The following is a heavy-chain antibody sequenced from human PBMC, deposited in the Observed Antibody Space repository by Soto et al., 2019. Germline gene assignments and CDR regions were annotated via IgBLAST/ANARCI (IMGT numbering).Heavy chain of an antibody. J-gene: IGHJ4*02. CDR3: VVGAPPLDH. D-gene: IGHD1-26*01. CDR2: ISAYSGNT. V-gene: IGHV1-18*01. Sequence: QVQLVQSGAEVKKPGAAVKVSCKASGYTFTSYGINWVRQAPGEGLEWMGWISAYSGNTNYAQNFQGRVTITTDTSTSTAYMELRSLTSDDTAVYSCVVGAPPLDHWGQGTLVTVSS. CDR1: GYTFTSYG.